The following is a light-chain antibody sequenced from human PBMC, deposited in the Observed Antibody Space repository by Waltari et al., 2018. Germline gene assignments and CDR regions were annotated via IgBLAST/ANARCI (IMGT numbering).Light chain of an antibody. J-gene: IGLJ2*01. CDR1: SPNIGSNT. CDR2: SNN. V-gene: IGLV1-44*01. CDR3: GTWDDSLNGPL. Sequence: QSLLTQAPSASGTPGQTVTISCSGSSPNIGSNTVNWYQQLPGTAPNLPIYSNNQRPSGVPARFSGSKSGTSASLAISGLQSEDEADYYCGTWDDSLNGPLFGGGTKVTVL.